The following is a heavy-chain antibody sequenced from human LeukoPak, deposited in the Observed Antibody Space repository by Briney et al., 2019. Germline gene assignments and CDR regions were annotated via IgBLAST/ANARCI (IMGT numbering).Heavy chain of an antibody. D-gene: IGHD2-2*01. Sequence: PSETLSLTYTVSGGSISNDHWSWIRQPPGKGLEWIGYIFDTGSTNYNPSLKSRITISLDTSKNQFSLKLSSVTAADTAVYYCARGRVLPAAMGKFYYFTYWGQGTRVTVSS. V-gene: IGHV4-59*01. CDR2: IFDTGST. J-gene: IGHJ4*02. CDR3: ARGRVLPAAMGKFYYFTY. CDR1: GGSISNDH.